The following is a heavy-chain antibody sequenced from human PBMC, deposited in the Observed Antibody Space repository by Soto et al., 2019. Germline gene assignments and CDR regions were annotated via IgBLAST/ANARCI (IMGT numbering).Heavy chain of an antibody. Sequence: EVQLVESGGGLVQPGGSLKLSCAASGFTLSGSRIHWVRQASGKGLEWVGRIRSKADSYATAYAASVKGWFTISRDDSKNTAYLQMNSLKTEDTAVYYCTSQYCGGDCSRVDPWGQGTLVTVSS. D-gene: IGHD2-21*02. CDR3: TSQYCGGDCSRVDP. CDR1: GFTLSGSR. CDR2: IRSKADSYAT. V-gene: IGHV3-73*02. J-gene: IGHJ5*02.